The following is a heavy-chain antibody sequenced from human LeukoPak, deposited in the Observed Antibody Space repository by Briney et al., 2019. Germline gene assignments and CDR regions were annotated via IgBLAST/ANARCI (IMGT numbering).Heavy chain of an antibody. Sequence: GGSLRLSCAASGFTFSSYSMNWVRQAPGKGLEWVSYVSSSSSTIYYAGSVKGRFTISRDNAKNSLYLQMNSLRAEDTAVYYCARKIYDFWSGYYMSAQYYYYYMDVWGKGTTVTVSS. V-gene: IGHV3-48*04. J-gene: IGHJ6*03. D-gene: IGHD3-3*01. CDR2: VSSSSSTI. CDR3: ARKIYDFWSGYYMSAQYYYYYMDV. CDR1: GFTFSSYS.